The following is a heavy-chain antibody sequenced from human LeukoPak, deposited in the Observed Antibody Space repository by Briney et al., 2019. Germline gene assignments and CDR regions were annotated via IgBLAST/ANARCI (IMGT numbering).Heavy chain of an antibody. CDR1: GYTFTGYY. CDR2: INPNSGDT. J-gene: IGHJ5*02. V-gene: IGHV1-2*02. CDR3: ARVYGVNWNWFDP. D-gene: IGHD1-1*01. Sequence: ASVTVSCKASGYTFTGYYIHWVRQAPGQGLEWMGWINPNSGDTNYAQKFQGRVTMTRDTSITTAYMELSRLRSDDTAVYYCARVYGVNWNWFDPWGQGTLVTVSS.